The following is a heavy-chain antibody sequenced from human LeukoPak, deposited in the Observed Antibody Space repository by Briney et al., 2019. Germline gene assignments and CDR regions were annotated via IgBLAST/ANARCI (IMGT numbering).Heavy chain of an antibody. V-gene: IGHV3-21*06. D-gene: IGHD2-15*01. CDR3: ARVLRYCSGGNCYSGGLGYMDV. J-gene: IGHJ6*03. CDR1: GFTFSSYA. CDR2: ITRSNYI. Sequence: GGSLRLSCAASGFTFSSYAMSWVRQAPGKGLEWVSSITRSNYIYYADSVKGRFTISRDNAKNSLYLQMNSLRAEDTAVYYCARVLRYCSGGNCYSGGLGYMDVWGKGTTVTISS.